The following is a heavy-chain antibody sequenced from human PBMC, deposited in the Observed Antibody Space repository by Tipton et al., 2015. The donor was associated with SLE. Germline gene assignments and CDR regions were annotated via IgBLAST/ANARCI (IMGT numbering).Heavy chain of an antibody. V-gene: IGHV4-4*08. CDR3: AREFLNPVTTVHYYFDL. Sequence: TLSLTCKVSGGSISNYYWSWIRLTSGERLEWIGYTHTSGSTNYNPSLKSRVSISVDTSKNHFSLKLISVTAADTAVYYCAREFLNPVTTVHYYFDLWGRGTLVTVSS. J-gene: IGHJ2*01. CDR2: THTSGST. D-gene: IGHD4-11*01. CDR1: GGSISNYY.